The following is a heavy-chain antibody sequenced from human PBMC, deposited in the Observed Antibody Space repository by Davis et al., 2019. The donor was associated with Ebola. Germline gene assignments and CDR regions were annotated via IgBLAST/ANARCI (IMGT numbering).Heavy chain of an antibody. J-gene: IGHJ5*02. CDR2: IYYSGST. V-gene: IGHV4-61*08. D-gene: IGHD2-21*02. Sequence: MPSETLSLTCAVSGGSISSGGYSWSWIRQPPGKGLEWIGYIYYSGSTNYNPSLKSRVSISVDTSKNQISLKLSSVTAADTAVYYCARDCGGDCYYNWFDPWGQGTLVTVSS. CDR3: ARDCGGDCYYNWFDP. CDR1: GGSISSGGYS.